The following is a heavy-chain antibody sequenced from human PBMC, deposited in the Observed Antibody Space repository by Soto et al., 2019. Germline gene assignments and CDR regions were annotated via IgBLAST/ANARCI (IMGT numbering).Heavy chain of an antibody. V-gene: IGHV3-33*01. CDR1: GFTFSSYG. CDR3: ARALPPSMVRGFDY. J-gene: IGHJ4*02. CDR2: IWYDGSKE. D-gene: IGHD3-10*01. Sequence: QVQLVESGGGVVQPGRSLTLSCAASGFTFSSYGMNWVRQAPGKGLEWVVLIWYDGSKEYYVDSVKGRFTISRDDSNNTLTLQMNSLRPEDTAVYYCARALPPSMVRGFDYWGQGSLVTVSP.